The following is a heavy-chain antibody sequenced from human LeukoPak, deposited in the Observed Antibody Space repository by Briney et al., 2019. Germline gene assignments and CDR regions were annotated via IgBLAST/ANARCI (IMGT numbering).Heavy chain of an antibody. CDR1: GYTFTSYG. Sequence: ASVKVSCKASGYTFTSYGISWVRQAPGQGLEWMGWISAYNGNTNYAQKLQGRVTMTTDTSTSTAYMELRSLRSDDTAVYYCARDRSSSWPFYYYYYYMDVWGKGTTVTVSS. CDR3: ARDRSSSWPFYYYYYYMDV. D-gene: IGHD6-13*01. CDR2: ISAYNGNT. J-gene: IGHJ6*03. V-gene: IGHV1-18*01.